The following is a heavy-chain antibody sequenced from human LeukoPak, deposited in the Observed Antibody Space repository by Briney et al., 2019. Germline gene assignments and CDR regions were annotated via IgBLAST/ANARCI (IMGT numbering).Heavy chain of an antibody. Sequence: PGGSLRLSCTASGFTFSNFWMGWVRQAPGKGLEWVANIKQDETEKFYLGSVKGRFTISRDNSKNTLYLQMNSLRAEDTAVYYCAKDYPQYDDSGYWGQGTLVTVSS. D-gene: IGHD3-3*01. J-gene: IGHJ4*02. V-gene: IGHV3-7*03. CDR2: IKQDETEK. CDR1: GFTFSNFW. CDR3: AKDYPQYDDSGY.